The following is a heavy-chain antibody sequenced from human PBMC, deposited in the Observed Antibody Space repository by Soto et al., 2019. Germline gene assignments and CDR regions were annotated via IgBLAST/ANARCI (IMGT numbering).Heavy chain of an antibody. D-gene: IGHD6-6*01. CDR2: IYYSGNT. CDR1: SASLSSSTYY. V-gene: IGHV4-39*01. CDR3: ASSSPFHY. J-gene: IGHJ4*02. Sequence: PSETLSLTCSVSSASLSSSTYYWGWIRQPPGRGPEWIGSIYYSGNTYYKPSLKSRVSISIDTSRNQFSLKLTSVTAADTGVYYCASSSPFHYWGPGILVT.